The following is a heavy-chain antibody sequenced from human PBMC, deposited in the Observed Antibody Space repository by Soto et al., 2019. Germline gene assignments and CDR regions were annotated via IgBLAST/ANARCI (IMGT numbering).Heavy chain of an antibody. V-gene: IGHV1-8*01. J-gene: IGHJ6*02. CDR1: GYTFTSYD. D-gene: IGHD3-10*01. CDR2: MNPNSGNT. CDR3: ARLLRFGEFYYYGMDV. Sequence: GASVKVSCKASGYTFTSYDSNWVRQATGQGLEWMGWMNPNSGNTGYAQKFQGRVTMTRNTSISTAYMEPSSLRSEDTAVYYCARLLRFGEFYYYGMDVWGQGTTVTVSS.